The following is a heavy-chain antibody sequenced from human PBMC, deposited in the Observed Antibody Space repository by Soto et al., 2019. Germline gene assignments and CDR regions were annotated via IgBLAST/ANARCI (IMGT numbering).Heavy chain of an antibody. D-gene: IGHD7-27*01. Sequence: TLSLTCSVSGSSISRGAYYWSWIRQHPGKGLEWIGNIYYSGSPYYNPSLKSRITISVDTSKNQFSLKLNSVTAADTAVYYCARGVLSNWGPENWFDHWGQGNLVTVSS. CDR3: ARGVLSNWGPENWFDH. J-gene: IGHJ5*02. V-gene: IGHV4-31*03. CDR1: GSSISRGAYY. CDR2: IYYSGSP.